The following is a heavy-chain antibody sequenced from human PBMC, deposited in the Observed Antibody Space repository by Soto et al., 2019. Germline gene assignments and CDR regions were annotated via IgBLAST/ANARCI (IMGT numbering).Heavy chain of an antibody. V-gene: IGHV4-59*01. Sequence: ISSFYWSWIRQSPGKGLEWIGHMYYSGSTTYNPSLESRVTISLDMSNSHVSLKMISVTAADTAVYYCARDRGXVDY. J-gene: IGHJ4*01. CDR2: MYYSGST. CDR1: ISSFY. CDR3: ARDRGXVDY.